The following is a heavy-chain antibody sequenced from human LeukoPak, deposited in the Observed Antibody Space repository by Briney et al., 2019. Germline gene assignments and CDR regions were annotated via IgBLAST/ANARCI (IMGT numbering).Heavy chain of an antibody. J-gene: IGHJ6*03. V-gene: IGHV1-8*03. D-gene: IGHD6-19*01. CDR1: GYTFTSYD. Sequence: ASVKVSCKASGYTFTSYDINWVRQVTGQGLEWMGWMNPKSGNTSYAQKFEVRVTITRNTSISTDYMDVDILRYEDAAVYVCARRAVDNSYYYYMDVWGKGTTVTVSS. CDR2: MNPKSGNT. CDR3: ARRAVDNSYYYYMDV.